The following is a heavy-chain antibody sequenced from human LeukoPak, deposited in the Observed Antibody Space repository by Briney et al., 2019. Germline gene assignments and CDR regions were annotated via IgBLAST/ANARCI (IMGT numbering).Heavy chain of an antibody. Sequence: GGSLRLSCAASGFTFSSYAMHWVRRAPGKGLEWVAVISYDGSNKYYADSVKGRFTISRGNSKNTLYLQMNSLRAEDTSVYYCAREASGYDYWGQGTLVTVSS. D-gene: IGHD5-12*01. CDR2: ISYDGSNK. CDR3: AREASGYDY. CDR1: GFTFSSYA. J-gene: IGHJ4*02. V-gene: IGHV3-30-3*01.